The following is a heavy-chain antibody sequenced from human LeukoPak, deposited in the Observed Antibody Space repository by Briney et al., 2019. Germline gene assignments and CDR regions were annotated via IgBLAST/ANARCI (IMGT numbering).Heavy chain of an antibody. Sequence: PGGSLRLSCAASGFTFSSYAMSWVRQAPGKGLEWVSAISGSGGSTYYADSVKGRFTISRDNSKNTLYVQVYSLGTEDTAAYYCAKGSYYDSSGSFYFDYWGQGTLVTVSS. D-gene: IGHD3-22*01. CDR3: AKGSYYDSSGSFYFDY. J-gene: IGHJ4*02. CDR1: GFTFSSYA. CDR2: ISGSGGST. V-gene: IGHV3-23*01.